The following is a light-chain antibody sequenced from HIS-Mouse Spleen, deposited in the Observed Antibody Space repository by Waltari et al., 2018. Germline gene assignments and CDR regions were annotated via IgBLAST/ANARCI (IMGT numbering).Light chain of an antibody. J-gene: IGLJ2*01. CDR2: DVS. CDR1: SSDVGGYNY. CDR3: SSYTSSSFNVV. V-gene: IGLV2-14*03. Sequence: QSALTQPASVSGSPGQSITISCTGTSSDVGGYNYVPWYQQTPGKAPKLMIYDVSNRPSGVSNRFSGSKSGNTASLTISGLQAEDEADYYCSSYTSSSFNVVFGGGTKLTVL.